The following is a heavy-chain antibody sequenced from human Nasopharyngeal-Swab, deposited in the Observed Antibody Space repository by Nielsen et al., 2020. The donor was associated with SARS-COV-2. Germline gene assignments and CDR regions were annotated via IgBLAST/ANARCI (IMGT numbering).Heavy chain of an antibody. V-gene: IGHV4-34*01. CDR3: ARGRPYYDFWSGQTCYFDY. Sequence: SETLSLTCAVYGGSFSGYYWSWIRQPPGKGLEWIGEINHSGSTNYNPSLKSRVTISVDTSKNQFSLKLSSVTAADTAVYYCARGRPYYDFWSGQTCYFDYWGQGTLVTVSS. CDR1: GGSFSGYY. J-gene: IGHJ4*02. CDR2: INHSGST. D-gene: IGHD3-3*01.